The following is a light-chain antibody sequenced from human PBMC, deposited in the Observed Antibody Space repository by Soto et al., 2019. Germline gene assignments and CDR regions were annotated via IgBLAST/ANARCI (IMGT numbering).Light chain of an antibody. J-gene: IGLJ2*01. Sequence: QSALTQPASVSGSPGQSITISCTGTSSDVGGYNYVSWYQQHPGKAPKLMIYEVSNRPSGVSNRFSGSKSGNTASLTISGLHAEDEADYYCSSYTSRSTVIFGGRTKLTVL. CDR2: EVS. V-gene: IGLV2-14*01. CDR3: SSYTSRSTVI. CDR1: SSDVGGYNY.